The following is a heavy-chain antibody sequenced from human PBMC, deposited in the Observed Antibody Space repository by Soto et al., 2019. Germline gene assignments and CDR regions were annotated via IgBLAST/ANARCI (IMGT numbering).Heavy chain of an antibody. CDR2: ISSSGSTI. CDR3: ARDRPNYYDSSGYYGDC. D-gene: IGHD3-22*01. CDR1: GFTFSDYY. Sequence: QVQLVESGGGLVKPGGSLRLSCAASGFTFSDYYMSWIRQAPGKGLEWVSYISSSGSTIYYADSVKGRFTISRDNAKNARYLQMNSLRAKDMAVYYGARDRPNYYDSSGYYGDCWGQGSLVTVSP. V-gene: IGHV3-11*01. J-gene: IGHJ4*02.